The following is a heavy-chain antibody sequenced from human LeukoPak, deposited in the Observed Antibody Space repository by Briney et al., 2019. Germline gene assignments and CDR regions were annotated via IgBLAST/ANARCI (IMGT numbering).Heavy chain of an antibody. D-gene: IGHD6-13*01. J-gene: IGHJ3*02. Sequence: GASVKVSCKSSGSTFSTYAISWVRQAPGQGLEWLGGIIPIFGTANYAQKFQGRVTITADESTSTVYMELRSLRSEDTAMYYCTRGALAIAAAGGDAFDIWGQGTMVTVSS. CDR3: TRGALAIAAAGGDAFDI. CDR2: IIPIFGTA. V-gene: IGHV1-69*13. CDR1: GSTFSTYA.